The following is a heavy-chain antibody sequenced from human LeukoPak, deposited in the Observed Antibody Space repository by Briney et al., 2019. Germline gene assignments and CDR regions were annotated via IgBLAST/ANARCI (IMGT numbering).Heavy chain of an antibody. D-gene: IGHD3-16*02. CDR1: GDSIGSYY. CDR3: ARGRARDGSYPWFDS. Sequence: SETLSLTCSVSGDSIGSYYWTWIRQPPGKGLEWIGYIYYGGSTNYSPSLKSRVSISVDTSNNQFSLQLRSVSAADTAIYYCARGRARDGSYPWFDSWGQGTLVTVSS. J-gene: IGHJ5*01. CDR2: IYYGGST. V-gene: IGHV4-59*01.